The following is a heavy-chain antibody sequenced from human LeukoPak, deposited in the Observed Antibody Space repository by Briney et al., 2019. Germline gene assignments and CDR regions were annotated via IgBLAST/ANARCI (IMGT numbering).Heavy chain of an antibody. CDR1: GGSISSYY. Sequence: SETLSLTCTVSGGSISSYYWSWIRQPPGKGLEWIGYIYYSGSTNYNPSLKSRVTISVDKSKNQFSLKLSSVTAADTAVYYCARIPGYGDKRWYFDYWGQGTLVTVSS. J-gene: IGHJ4*02. CDR2: IYYSGST. V-gene: IGHV4-59*12. D-gene: IGHD4-17*01. CDR3: ARIPGYGDKRWYFDY.